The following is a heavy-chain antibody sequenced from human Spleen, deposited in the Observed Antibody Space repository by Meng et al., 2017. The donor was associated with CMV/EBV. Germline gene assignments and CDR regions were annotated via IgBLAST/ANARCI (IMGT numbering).Heavy chain of an antibody. CDR2: ISSTSTYI. J-gene: IGHJ5*02. CDR3: ARGGSWSSYNWFDP. CDR1: GFTLSSYA. Sequence: GESLKISCVASGFTLSSYAMSWVRQAPGKGLEWVSSISSTSTYIYYADSLKGRFTISRDNAKNSLYLQLNSLRAEDTAVYYCARGGSWSSYNWFDPWGQGTLVTVSS. D-gene: IGHD1-26*01. V-gene: IGHV3-21*01.